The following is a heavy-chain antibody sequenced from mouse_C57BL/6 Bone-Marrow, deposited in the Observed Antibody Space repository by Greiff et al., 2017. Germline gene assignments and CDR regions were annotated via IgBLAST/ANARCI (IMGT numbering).Heavy chain of an antibody. V-gene: IGHV2-3*01. CDR1: GFSLTSYG. Sequence: VQLVESGPGLVAPSQSLSITCTVSGFSLTSYGVSWVRQPPGKGLEWLGVIWSDGSTNYHSALISRLSISKDNSKSQVFLKLNSLQTDDTATYYCAKKGIYDDYDAFYYYAMDYWGQGTSVTVSS. J-gene: IGHJ4*01. D-gene: IGHD2-4*01. CDR2: IWSDGST. CDR3: AKKGIYDDYDAFYYYAMDY.